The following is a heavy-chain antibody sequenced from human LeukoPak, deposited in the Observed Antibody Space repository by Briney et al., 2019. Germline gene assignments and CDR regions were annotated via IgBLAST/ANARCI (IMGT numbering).Heavy chain of an antibody. V-gene: IGHV3-30-3*01. CDR3: ARELTSGWYYYYYGMDV. J-gene: IGHJ6*02. Sequence: GGSLRLSCAASGFTFSSYAMHWVRQAPGKGLEWVAVISYDGSNKYYADSVKGRFTISRDNSKNTLYLQMNSLRAEDTAVYYCARELTSGWYYYYYGMDVWGQGTTVTVSS. D-gene: IGHD6-19*01. CDR1: GFTFSSYA. CDR2: ISYDGSNK.